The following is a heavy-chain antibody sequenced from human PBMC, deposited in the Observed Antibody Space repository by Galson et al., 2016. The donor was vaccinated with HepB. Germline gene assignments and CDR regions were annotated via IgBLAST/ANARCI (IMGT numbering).Heavy chain of an antibody. CDR3: AKYSGWGTRNFDY. J-gene: IGHJ4*02. CDR1: GFTFTFYA. V-gene: IGHV3-23*01. CDR2: IAGIGGGI. D-gene: IGHD3-10*01. Sequence: SLRLSCAASGFTFTFYAMTWVRQAPGKGLEWLSSIAGIGGGIYYADSVKGRFAISRDNSKNTLYLEMNNLRAEDTAVYYCAKYSGWGTRNFDYWGLGTLVTVSS.